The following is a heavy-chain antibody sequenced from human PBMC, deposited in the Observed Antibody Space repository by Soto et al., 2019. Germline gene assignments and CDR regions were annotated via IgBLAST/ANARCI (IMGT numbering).Heavy chain of an antibody. CDR3: ARQGGRRTYYYYYGMDV. J-gene: IGHJ6*02. CDR1: GFTFSSYW. Sequence: GGSLRLSCTASGFTFSSYWMSWVRQAPGKGLEWVANIKHDGSEKNYVDSVKGRFTISTDNAKNSVFLQMNSLRAEDTTVYYCARQGGRRTYYYYYGMDVWGQGTTVTVSS. V-gene: IGHV3-7*01. D-gene: IGHD3-16*01. CDR2: IKHDGSEK.